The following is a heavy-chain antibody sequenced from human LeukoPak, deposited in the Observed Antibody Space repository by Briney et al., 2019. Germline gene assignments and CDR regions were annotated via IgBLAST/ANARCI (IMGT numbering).Heavy chain of an antibody. V-gene: IGHV3-30*18. CDR2: ISHDGTVQ. D-gene: IGHD5-18*01. CDR3: AKEGTAMASSYFDY. Sequence: PGGSLRLPCAASGFTFSSYGMQWVRQAPGKGLEWVAVISHDGTVQHYADSVKGRFTISRDNSDNTLYLQMNSLRDEDTAMYYCAKEGTAMASSYFDYWGQGTLITVSS. J-gene: IGHJ4*02. CDR1: GFTFSSYG.